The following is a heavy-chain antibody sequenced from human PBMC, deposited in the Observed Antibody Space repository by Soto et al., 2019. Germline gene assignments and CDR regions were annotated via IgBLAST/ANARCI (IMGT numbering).Heavy chain of an antibody. CDR3: ARDRGDFWSGPTDGYYYGMDV. J-gene: IGHJ6*02. D-gene: IGHD3-3*01. CDR1: GFTFSSYS. V-gene: IGHV3-21*01. CDR2: ISSSSSYI. Sequence: GGSLRLSCAASGFTFSSYSMNWVRQAPGKGLEWVSSISSSSSYIYYADSVKGRFTISRDNAKNSLYLQMNSLRAEDTAVYYCARDRGDFWSGPTDGYYYGMDVWGQGTTVTVSS.